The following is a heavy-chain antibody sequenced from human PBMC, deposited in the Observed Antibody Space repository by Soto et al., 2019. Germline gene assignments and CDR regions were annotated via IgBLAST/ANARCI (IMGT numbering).Heavy chain of an antibody. J-gene: IGHJ4*02. D-gene: IGHD1-26*01. CDR2: IYYIGRT. V-gene: IGHV4-59*01. CDR1: DPMCTYR. CDR3: ARDPVGATHFDY. Sequence: SQTRSLDCNVDPMCTYRWNSIQQPPGKGLEWIGYIYYIGRTNYNPSLRSRVTISIDTSKNQFSLKLSSVTAADTAVYYCARDPVGATHFDYWAREPWSPSP.